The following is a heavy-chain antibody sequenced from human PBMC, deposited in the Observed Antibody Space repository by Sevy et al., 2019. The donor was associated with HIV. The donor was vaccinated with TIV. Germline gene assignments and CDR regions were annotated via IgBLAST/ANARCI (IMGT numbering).Heavy chain of an antibody. CDR1: GFTFSSYA. CDR3: AKEGYESSGYYH. V-gene: IGHV3-23*01. J-gene: IGHJ5*02. Sequence: EGSLRLSCAASGFTFSSYAMTWVRQAPGKGLEWVSAISGSGGYTYYADSVKGRFTISRDNSKKTLDLQMHSLRAEDTAVYYCAKEGYESSGYYHWGQGTLVTVSS. CDR2: ISGSGGYT. D-gene: IGHD3-22*01.